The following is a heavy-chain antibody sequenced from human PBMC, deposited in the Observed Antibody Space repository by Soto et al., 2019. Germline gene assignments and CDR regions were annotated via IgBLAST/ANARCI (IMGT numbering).Heavy chain of an antibody. J-gene: IGHJ5*02. CDR3: ARGRGRYSSGWSWFDP. CDR2: IFQSGST. D-gene: IGHD6-19*01. V-gene: IGHV4-4*02. Sequence: SETLSLTCCVAGGTIRSPGWWTWFRQPPGKGLEWIGEIFQSGSTNYTPSLESRVTISVDKSKNQFSLTLTSVTAADTAVYFCARGRGRYSSGWSWFDPWGQGILVTVSS. CDR1: GGTIRSPGW.